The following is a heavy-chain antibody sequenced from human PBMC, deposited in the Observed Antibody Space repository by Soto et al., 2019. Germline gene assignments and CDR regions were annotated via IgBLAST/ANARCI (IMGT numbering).Heavy chain of an antibody. D-gene: IGHD3-10*01. CDR1: GFTVSSHY. V-gene: IGHV3-66*01. J-gene: IGHJ3*02. CDR2: IYNSGTS. CDR3: ARGTWIVRGLIPDAFDI. Sequence: EVQLVESGGGLVQPGGSLRLSCAASGFTVSSHYINWVRQAPGKGLDWVSVIYNSGTSFYADSVKGRFTVSRDTAKNSVFLQMSSLRAEHTAVYFCARGTWIVRGLIPDAFDIWGQGTMVTVSS.